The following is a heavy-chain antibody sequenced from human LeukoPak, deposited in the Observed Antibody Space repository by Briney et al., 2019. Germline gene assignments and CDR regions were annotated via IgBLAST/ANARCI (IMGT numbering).Heavy chain of an antibody. CDR1: GGSISSSSYY. V-gene: IGHV4-39*01. Sequence: SETLSLTCTVSGGSISSSSYYWGWIRQPPGKGLEWIGSIYYSGSTYYNPSLESRVTISVDTSKNQFSLKLSSVTAADTAVYYCATHGARGTFDYWGQGTLVTVSS. J-gene: IGHJ4*02. CDR3: ATHGARGTFDY. CDR2: IYYSGST. D-gene: IGHD3-10*01.